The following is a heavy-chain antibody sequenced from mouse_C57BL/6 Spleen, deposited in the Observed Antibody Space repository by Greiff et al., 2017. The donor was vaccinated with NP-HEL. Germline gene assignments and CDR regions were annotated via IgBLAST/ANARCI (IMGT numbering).Heavy chain of an antibody. CDR2: ISYDGSN. Sequence: EVKLQESGPGLVKPSQSLSLTCSVTGYSITSGYYWNWIRQFPGNKLEWMGYISYDGSNNYNPSLKNRISITRDTSKNQFFLKLNSVTTEDTATYNGPRVTPLRSAAWYLDAGAKGTTVTVS. V-gene: IGHV3-6*01. CDR1: GYSITSGYY. CDR3: PRVTPLRSAAWYLDA. J-gene: IGHJ1*02. D-gene: IGHD1-1*01.